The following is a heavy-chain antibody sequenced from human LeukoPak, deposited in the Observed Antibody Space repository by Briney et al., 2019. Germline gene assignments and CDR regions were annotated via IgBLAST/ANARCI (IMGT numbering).Heavy chain of an antibody. D-gene: IGHD6-19*01. CDR2: ISYDGSDK. J-gene: IGHJ4*02. V-gene: IGHV3-30*18. Sequence: GGSLRLSCAASGFTFSSCGMYWVRQAPGKGLEWVAFISYDGSDKYYADSVKGRFTISSDNYKNTLYLQMNSLRAEDTAVYYCAKGSGWYADYWGQGTLVTVSS. CDR1: GFTFSSCG. CDR3: AKGSGWYADY.